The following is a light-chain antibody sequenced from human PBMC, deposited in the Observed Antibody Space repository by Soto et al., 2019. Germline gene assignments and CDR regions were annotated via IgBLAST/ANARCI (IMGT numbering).Light chain of an antibody. CDR1: QSVRTK. CDR3: QQYGSSPIT. J-gene: IGKJ5*01. V-gene: IGKV3-15*01. Sequence: EIVMTQSPGTLSVSPGEGATLFCRASQSVRTKLAWYQQRAGQAPRLLMYGASTRATGIPDRFSGSGSGTEFTLTISSLQSEDFAVYYCQQYGSSPITFGQGTRLEIK. CDR2: GAS.